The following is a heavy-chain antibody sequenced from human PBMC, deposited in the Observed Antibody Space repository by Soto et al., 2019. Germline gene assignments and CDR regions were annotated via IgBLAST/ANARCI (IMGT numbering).Heavy chain of an antibody. CDR3: ARLPPEHLGVYFDY. D-gene: IGHD1-26*01. V-gene: IGHV3-66*01. Sequence: GSLRLSCAASGFTVSSNYMSWVRQAPGKGLEWVSVIYSGGSTYYADSVKGRFTISRDNSKNTLYLQMNSLRAEDTAVYYCARLPPEHLGVYFDYWGQGTLVTVYS. CDR1: GFTVSSNY. J-gene: IGHJ4*02. CDR2: IYSGGST.